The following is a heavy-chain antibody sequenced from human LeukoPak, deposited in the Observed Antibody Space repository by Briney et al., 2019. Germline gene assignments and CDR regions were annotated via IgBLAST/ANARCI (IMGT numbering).Heavy chain of an antibody. V-gene: IGHV3-21*04. J-gene: IGHJ2*01. Sequence: GGSLRLSCAASGFTFSSYSMNWVRQAPGEGLEWVSSISSSSSYIYYADSVKGRFTISRDNAKNSLYLQMNSLRAEDTAIYHCAKVRVVGDYNWFFDLWGRGTLVTVSS. CDR1: GFTFSSYS. CDR3: AKVRVVGDYNWFFDL. D-gene: IGHD4-17*01. CDR2: ISSSSSYI.